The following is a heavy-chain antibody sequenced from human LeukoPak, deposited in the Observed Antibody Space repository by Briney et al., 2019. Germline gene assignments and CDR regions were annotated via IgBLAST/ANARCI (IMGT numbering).Heavy chain of an antibody. CDR2: ISGSGGST. V-gene: IGHV3-23*01. D-gene: IGHD3-22*01. Sequence: GGSLRLSCAASGFTFASYAMTWVRQAPGKGLEWFSAISGSGGSTYYADSVKGRFTISRDNYKNTLYLQMNSLRAEDTAVYYCARDSGIYDSSVYYGLSYYGMDVGGQGPTVTVS. J-gene: IGHJ6*02. CDR3: ARDSGIYDSSVYYGLSYYGMDV. CDR1: GFTFASYA.